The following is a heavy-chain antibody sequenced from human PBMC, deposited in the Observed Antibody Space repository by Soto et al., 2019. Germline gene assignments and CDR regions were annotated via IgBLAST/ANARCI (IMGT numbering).Heavy chain of an antibody. D-gene: IGHD6-19*01. CDR2: IYQSGST. Sequence: PSETLSLTCAVSGGSISSSNWWSWVRQPPGKGLEWIGEIYQSGSTNYNPSLKSRVTISVDTSKNQFSLKLSSVTAADTAVYYCARGFGVAVLGRSSKKYYFDYWGQGTLVTVSS. J-gene: IGHJ4*02. CDR1: GGSISSSNW. CDR3: ARGFGVAVLGRSSKKYYFDY. V-gene: IGHV4-4*02.